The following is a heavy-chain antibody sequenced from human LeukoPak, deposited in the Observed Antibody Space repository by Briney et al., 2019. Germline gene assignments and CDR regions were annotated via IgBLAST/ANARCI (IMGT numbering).Heavy chain of an antibody. J-gene: IGHJ6*03. V-gene: IGHV1-69*05. D-gene: IGHD5-12*01. CDR2: IFPIFGTA. Sequence: SVTVSYKASGGTFSNYAISGVRQAPGQGLEWMGGIFPIFGTANYAQKFQGRVTITTDESTSTAYMELSSLRSEDTAVYYCARSRGEWLRFHYYYMDVWGKGTTVTVSS. CDR3: ARSRGEWLRFHYYYMDV. CDR1: GGTFSNYA.